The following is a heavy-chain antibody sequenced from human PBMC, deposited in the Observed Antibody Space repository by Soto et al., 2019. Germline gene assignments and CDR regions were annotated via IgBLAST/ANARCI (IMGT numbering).Heavy chain of an antibody. D-gene: IGHD4-17*01. CDR3: ARADLTVTLSVFDP. CDR2: ISDDGSSK. Sequence: HPGGSLRLSCAASGFIFSSFAMHWVRQAPGKGLEWVAFISDDGSSKYYADSVKGRFTISRDNSNNTLYLQMNSLSAEDTAVYYCARADLTVTLSVFDPWGQGT. V-gene: IGHV3-30-3*01. CDR1: GFIFSSFA. J-gene: IGHJ5*02.